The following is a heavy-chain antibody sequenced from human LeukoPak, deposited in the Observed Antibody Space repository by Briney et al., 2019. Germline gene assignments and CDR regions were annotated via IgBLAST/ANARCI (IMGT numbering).Heavy chain of an antibody. CDR1: GFTFRNYW. CDR2: IKDDGSDK. Sequence: GGSLRLSCGATGFTFRNYWKNWVRQAPGKGLEWVANIKDDGSDKYYVDSVKGRFSISKDNAKNALYLQMNSLRVEDTAVYYCAKDQGGGGDRYSNYYYYGMDVWGQGTTVTVSS. CDR3: AKDQGGGGDRYSNYYYYGMDV. V-gene: IGHV3-7*01. D-gene: IGHD2-21*02. J-gene: IGHJ6*02.